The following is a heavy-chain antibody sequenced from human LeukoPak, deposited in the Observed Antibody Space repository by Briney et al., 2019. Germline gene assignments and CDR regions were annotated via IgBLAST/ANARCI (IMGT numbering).Heavy chain of an antibody. CDR3: AGKTIAVAGDVDY. D-gene: IGHD6-19*01. J-gene: IGHJ4*02. V-gene: IGHV4-38-2*02. CDR2: IYHSGST. Sequence: SETLSLTCTVSGYSISSGYYWGWIRQPPGNGLEWIGSIYHSGSTYYNPSLKSRVTISVDTSKNQFSLKLSSVTAADTAVYYCAGKTIAVAGDVDYWGQGTLVTVSS. CDR1: GYSISSGYY.